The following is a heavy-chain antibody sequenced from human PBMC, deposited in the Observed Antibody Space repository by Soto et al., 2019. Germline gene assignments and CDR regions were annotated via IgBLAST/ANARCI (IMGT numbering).Heavy chain of an antibody. Sequence: PGESLKISCKGSGYTFTNYWIDWVRQMPGKGLEWMGITAPGDSDTRYSPSFQGQVTISADKSISTAYLQWSSLKASDTAMYYCARRTRSGGGWIDYWGQGTLVTVSS. D-gene: IGHD2-15*01. CDR1: GYTFTNYW. CDR2: TAPGDSDT. V-gene: IGHV5-51*01. J-gene: IGHJ4*02. CDR3: ARRTRSGGGWIDY.